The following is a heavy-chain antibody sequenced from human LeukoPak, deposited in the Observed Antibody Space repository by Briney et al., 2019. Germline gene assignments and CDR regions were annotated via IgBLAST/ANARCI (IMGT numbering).Heavy chain of an antibody. D-gene: IGHD3-3*01. CDR1: GYTFNTYG. Sequence: ASVKVSCKASGYTFNTYGISWVRQAPGQGLEWMGWISAYNGNTNYAQKLQGRVTMTTDTSTSTAYMELRSLRSDDTAVYYCARDLKLQIWSGYYKPLDYWGQGTLVTVSS. V-gene: IGHV1-18*01. J-gene: IGHJ4*02. CDR3: ARDLKLQIWSGYYKPLDY. CDR2: ISAYNGNT.